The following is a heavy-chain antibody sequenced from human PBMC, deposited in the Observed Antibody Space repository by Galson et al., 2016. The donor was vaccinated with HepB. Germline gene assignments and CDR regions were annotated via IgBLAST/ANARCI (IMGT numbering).Heavy chain of an antibody. CDR2: ISSISSYI. J-gene: IGHJ4*02. Sequence: SLRLSCAASGFTFSXYSMNWVRQAPGKGLQXVSSISSISSYIYYADSVKGRFTISRDNAKNSLYLQMNSLRDDDTAVYYCARGEWGDVSSMFYFDYWGQGILVTVSS. V-gene: IGHV3-21*01. CDR1: GFTFSXYS. D-gene: IGHD3-16*02. CDR3: ARGEWGDVSSMFYFDY.